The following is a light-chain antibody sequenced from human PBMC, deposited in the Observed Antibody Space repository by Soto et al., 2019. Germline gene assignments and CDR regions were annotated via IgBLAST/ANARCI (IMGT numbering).Light chain of an antibody. Sequence: EIVLTQSPGTLSLSPGERATLYCRASQSVGSNYLAWYQQKPGQAPRVLIYGASSRATGIPDRFSGSGSGADFTLTISRLEPEDFAVYYCQQYGSSPPTFGQGTKVDIK. J-gene: IGKJ1*01. V-gene: IGKV3-20*01. CDR1: QSVGSNY. CDR2: GAS. CDR3: QQYGSSPPT.